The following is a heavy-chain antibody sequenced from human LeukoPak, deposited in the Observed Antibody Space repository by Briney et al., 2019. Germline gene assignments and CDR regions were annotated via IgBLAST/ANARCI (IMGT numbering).Heavy chain of an antibody. CDR3: ARDLDYGHFDY. CDR1: GGSISSGSYY. CDR2: IYTSGST. Sequence: EPSETLSLTCTVSGGSISSGSYYWSWIRQPAGKGLEWIGRIYTSGSTNYNPSLKSRVTISVDTSKNQFSLKLSSVTAADTAVYYCARDLDYGHFDYWGQGTLVTVSS. V-gene: IGHV4-61*02. J-gene: IGHJ4*02. D-gene: IGHD4-17*01.